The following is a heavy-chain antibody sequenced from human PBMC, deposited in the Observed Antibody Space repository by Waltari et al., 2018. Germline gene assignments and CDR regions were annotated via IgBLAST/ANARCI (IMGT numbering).Heavy chain of an antibody. CDR3: ARRKLGEAFDI. CDR1: GGNFGRYA. D-gene: IGHD3-16*01. CDR2: TIPIFGSP. V-gene: IGHV1-69*12. Sequence: QVQLVQSGAEVKKPGSSVRVSCRASGGNFGRYAITWVRQAPGQGLEWLGGTIPIFGSPMYAPKFQGRVSITADELTYTFYMELNSLRSDDTAIYYCARRKLGEAFDIWGQGTMVIVSS. J-gene: IGHJ3*02.